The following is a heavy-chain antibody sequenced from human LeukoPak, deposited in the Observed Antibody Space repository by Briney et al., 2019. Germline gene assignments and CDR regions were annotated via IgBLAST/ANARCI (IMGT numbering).Heavy chain of an antibody. D-gene: IGHD5-24*01. CDR3: ARDGRDGYIDY. Sequence: GGSLRLSCAASGFTFVSYWMSWVRQAPGKGLERVANISEDGSKKYYVDSVKGRFTISRDNAKNSLYLQLNSLRAEDTAIYYCARDGRDGYIDYWGQGTLVTVSS. J-gene: IGHJ4*02. CDR1: GFTFVSYW. V-gene: IGHV3-7*01. CDR2: ISEDGSKK.